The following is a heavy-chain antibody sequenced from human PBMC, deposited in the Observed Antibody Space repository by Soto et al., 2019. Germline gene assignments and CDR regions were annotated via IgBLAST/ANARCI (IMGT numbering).Heavy chain of an antibody. D-gene: IGHD2-2*01. V-gene: IGHV4-39*01. J-gene: IGHJ6*02. CDR1: RGSISSSSYY. CDR2: IYYSGST. Sequence: SETLSLTCTVSRGSISSSSYYWAWIRQPPGKGLEWIGSIYYSGSTYYNPSLKSRVTISVDTSKNQFSLKLSSVTAADTAVYYCARHQGYCISTSCYSFVDYYSYVIDVWGQGTTVTVSS. CDR3: ARHQGYCISTSCYSFVDYYSYVIDV.